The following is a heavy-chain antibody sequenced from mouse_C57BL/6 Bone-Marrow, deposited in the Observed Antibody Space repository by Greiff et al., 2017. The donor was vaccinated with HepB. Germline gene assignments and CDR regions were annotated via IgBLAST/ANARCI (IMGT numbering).Heavy chain of an antibody. D-gene: IGHD2-3*01. Sequence: EVKLMESEGGLVQPGRSMKLSCTASGFTFSDYYMAWVRQVPEKGLEWVANINYDGSSTYYLDSLKSRFIISRDNAKNILYLQMSSLKSEDTATYYCARHDGSFAYWGQGTLVTVSA. CDR2: INYDGSST. J-gene: IGHJ3*01. CDR3: ARHDGSFAY. CDR1: GFTFSDYY. V-gene: IGHV5-16*01.